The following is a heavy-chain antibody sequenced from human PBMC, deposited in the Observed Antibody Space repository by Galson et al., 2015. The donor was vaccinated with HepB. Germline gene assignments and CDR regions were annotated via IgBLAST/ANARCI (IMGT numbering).Heavy chain of an antibody. D-gene: IGHD6-13*01. Sequence: SLRLSCAASGFTFSRYDMHWVRQAPGKGLEWVALISYDGSGEYYADSGKGRFIISRDNSKNTLYLQMNSLRAEDTAVYYCAKRAQYSSTWGRTRFSSYFDMDVWGQGTTVTVSS. CDR3: AKRAQYSSTWGRTRFSSYFDMDV. V-gene: IGHV3-30*18. CDR2: ISYDGSGE. J-gene: IGHJ6*02. CDR1: GFTFSRYD.